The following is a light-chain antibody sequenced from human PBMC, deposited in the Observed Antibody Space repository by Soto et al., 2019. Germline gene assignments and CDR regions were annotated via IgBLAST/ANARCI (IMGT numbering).Light chain of an antibody. J-gene: IGLJ1*01. V-gene: IGLV2-18*02. CDR1: SSDVGSYNR. CDR3: SSYTSSSTYV. Sequence: QSALTQPPSMSGSPGQSVAISCTGTSSDVGSYNRVSWYQQPPGTAPKVMIYEVSNRPSGVPDRFSGSKSGNTASLTISGLQAEDEADYYCSSYTSSSTYVFGNGTKVTVL. CDR2: EVS.